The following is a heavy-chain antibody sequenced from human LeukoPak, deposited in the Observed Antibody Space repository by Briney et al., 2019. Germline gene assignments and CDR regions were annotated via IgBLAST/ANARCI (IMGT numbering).Heavy chain of an antibody. V-gene: IGHV1-8*01. J-gene: IGHJ6*02. CDR2: MNPNSGNT. Sequence: ASVKVSCKASGYTFTSYDINWVRQATGQGLEWMGWMNPNSGNTGYAQKFQGRVTMTRNTSISTAYMELSSLRSEDTAVYYCARGRRVVPAAAYYYYYGMDVWGQGTTVTVSS. CDR1: GYTFTSYD. D-gene: IGHD2-2*01. CDR3: ARGRRVVPAAAYYYYYGMDV.